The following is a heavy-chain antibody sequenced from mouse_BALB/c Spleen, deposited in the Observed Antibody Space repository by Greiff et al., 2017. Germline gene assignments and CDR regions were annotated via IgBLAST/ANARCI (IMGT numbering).Heavy chain of an antibody. D-gene: IGHD2-3*01. CDR3: ARHDGYFDY. J-gene: IGHJ2*01. Sequence: VKLVESGGDLVKPGGSLKLSCAASGFTFSSYGMSWVRQTPDKRLEWVATISSGGSYTYYPDSVKGRFTISRDNAKNTLYLQMSSLKSEDTAMYYCARHDGYFDYWGQGTTLTVSS. V-gene: IGHV5-6*02. CDR2: ISSGGSYT. CDR1: GFTFSSYG.